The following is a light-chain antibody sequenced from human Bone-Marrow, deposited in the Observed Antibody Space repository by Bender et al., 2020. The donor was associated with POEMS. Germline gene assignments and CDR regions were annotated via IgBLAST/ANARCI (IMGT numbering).Light chain of an antibody. CDR3: VAWDDTLNGWV. CDR1: SSNIGSNS. J-gene: IGLJ2*01. Sequence: QSVLTQPPSASATPGQTVTISCSGSSSNIGSNSVSWYQQFPGTAPKLIIYNSDQRPSGVPDRFSGSMSGTSASLAISGLHSEDEADYYCVAWDDTLNGWVFGGGTKLTVL. CDR2: NSD. V-gene: IGLV1-44*01.